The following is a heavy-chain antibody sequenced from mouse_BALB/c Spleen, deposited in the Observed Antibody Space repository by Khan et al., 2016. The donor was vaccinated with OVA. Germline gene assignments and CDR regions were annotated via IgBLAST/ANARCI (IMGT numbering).Heavy chain of an antibody. V-gene: IGHV3-2*02. Sequence: EVQLQESGPGLVKPSQSLSLTCTVTGYSITSAYAWNWIRQFPGNKLEWMGYISYSGSTSYNPSLKSRISITRDTSKNKFFLQLNSVTTEDTATYYCARGNYYGYAMDYWGQGTSVTVSS. CDR3: ARGNYYGYAMDY. CDR2: ISYSGST. J-gene: IGHJ4*01. D-gene: IGHD1-1*01. CDR1: GYSITSAYA.